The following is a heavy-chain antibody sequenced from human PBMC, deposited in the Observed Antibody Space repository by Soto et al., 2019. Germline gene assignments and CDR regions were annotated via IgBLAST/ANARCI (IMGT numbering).Heavy chain of an antibody. Sequence: QMQLVESGGVVVQPGRSLRLSCAASGFTFRSYGIHCVRQAPGNGLEWVALIWFDGSKKYYVDCVKGRFAVSRENSNNTLYLQMNSLRVEDTAVYYCARDRLVPYGYGMDVWGQGTTVTVSS. CDR1: GFTFRSYG. CDR3: ARDRLVPYGYGMDV. CDR2: IWFDGSKK. V-gene: IGHV3-33*01. J-gene: IGHJ6*02. D-gene: IGHD2-2*01.